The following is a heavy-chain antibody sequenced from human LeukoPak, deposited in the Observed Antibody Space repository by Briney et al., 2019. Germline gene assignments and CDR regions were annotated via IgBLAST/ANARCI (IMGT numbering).Heavy chain of an antibody. Sequence: GGSLKLSCKGSGYSLNSYWILWVRQTPGKGLGWRGIIYPGDSDTSYSPSFQRQATISAHKSISTAYLQWSSLKATDAAMYYCARRPAAPEDAFDIWGQGTMGTVSS. CDR3: ARRPAAPEDAFDI. V-gene: IGHV5-51*01. J-gene: IGHJ3*02. CDR1: GYSLNSYW. CDR2: IYPGDSDT. D-gene: IGHD6-13*01.